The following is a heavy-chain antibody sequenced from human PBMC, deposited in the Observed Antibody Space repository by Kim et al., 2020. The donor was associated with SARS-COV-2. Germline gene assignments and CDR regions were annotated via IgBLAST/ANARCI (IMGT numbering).Heavy chain of an antibody. CDR3: ARAHRTIFGVVEYMDV. D-gene: IGHD3-3*01. J-gene: IGHJ6*02. Sequence: SETLSLTCTVSGGSISSGGYYWSWIRQHPGKGLEWIGYIYYSGSTYYNPSLKSRVTISVDTSKNQFSLKLSSVTAADTAVYYCARAHRTIFGVVEYMDVWGPGTRSPSP. CDR1: GGSISSGGYY. V-gene: IGHV4-31*03. CDR2: IYYSGST.